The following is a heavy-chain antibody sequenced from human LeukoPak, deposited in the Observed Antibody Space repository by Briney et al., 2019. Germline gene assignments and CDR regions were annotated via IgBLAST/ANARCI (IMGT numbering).Heavy chain of an antibody. CDR2: ICSSSSYI. V-gene: IGHV3-21*01. CDR1: GFTFSSYS. J-gene: IGHJ4*02. CDR3: AALDHGHDY. Sequence: GGSLRLSCAASGFTFSSYSMNWVRQAPGKGLEWVSSICSSSSYIYYADSVKGRFTISRDNAKNTLYLQMNSLKAEDTAVYYCAALDHGHDYWGQGTLVTVSS.